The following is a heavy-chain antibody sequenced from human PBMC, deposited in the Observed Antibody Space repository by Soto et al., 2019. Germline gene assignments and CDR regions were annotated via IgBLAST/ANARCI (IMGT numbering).Heavy chain of an antibody. CDR1: GGSISSGDYY. J-gene: IGHJ5*02. D-gene: IGHD5-12*01. CDR2: IYYSGST. V-gene: IGHV4-30-4*01. CDR3: ALRGYSGYDLVPPIQDNWFDP. Sequence: SLTCTVSGGSISSGDYYWSWIRQPPGKGLEWIGYIYYSGSTYYNPSLKSRVTISVDTSKNQFSLKLSSVTAADTAVYYCALRGYSGYDLVPPIQDNWFDPWGQGTLVTVSS.